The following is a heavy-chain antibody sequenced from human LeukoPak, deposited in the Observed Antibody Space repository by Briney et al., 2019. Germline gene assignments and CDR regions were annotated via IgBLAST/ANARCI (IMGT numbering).Heavy chain of an antibody. CDR1: GFTFSSYA. Sequence: GGSLRLSCAASGFTFSSYAMRWVRQAPGKGLEWVSAISGSGVSTYYADSVKGRFTISRDNSKNTLYLQMNSLRAEDTAVYYCAKDTSRSYGSGSPVFDYWGQGTLVTVSS. CDR3: AKDTSRSYGSGSPVFDY. CDR2: ISGSGVST. D-gene: IGHD3-10*01. J-gene: IGHJ4*02. V-gene: IGHV3-23*01.